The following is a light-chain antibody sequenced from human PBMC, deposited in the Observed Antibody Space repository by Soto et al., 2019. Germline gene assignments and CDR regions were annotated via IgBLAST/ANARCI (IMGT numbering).Light chain of an antibody. CDR1: QGIREA. CDR3: LQYNSYPRT. CDR2: AAS. Sequence: DIPMTQSPSSLSASVGDRVTITCRASQGIREALGWYQQKPGKAPERLVYAASSFGSGVPSRFCGSGSETEFTRTISSLQPEDFAAYYCLQYNSYPRTFSQGTKVEIK. J-gene: IGKJ1*01. V-gene: IGKV1-17*01.